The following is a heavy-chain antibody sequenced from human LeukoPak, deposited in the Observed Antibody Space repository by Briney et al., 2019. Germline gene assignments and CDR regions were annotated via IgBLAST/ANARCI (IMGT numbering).Heavy chain of an antibody. CDR1: GGTLSSYA. V-gene: IGHV1-69*04. J-gene: IGHJ4*02. Sequence: KVSCKASGGTLSSYAISWVRQAPGQGLEWMGRIIPIFGIANYAQKFQGRVTITADKSTNTAYMELSSLRSEDTAVYYCASISGSLDYWGQGTLVTVSS. CDR3: ASISGSLDY. D-gene: IGHD1-26*01. CDR2: IIPIFGIA.